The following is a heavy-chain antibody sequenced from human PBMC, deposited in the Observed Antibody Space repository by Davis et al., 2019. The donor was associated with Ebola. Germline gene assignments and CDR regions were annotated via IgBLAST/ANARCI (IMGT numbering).Heavy chain of an antibody. CDR3: ARDLPGGDWYFDL. D-gene: IGHD1-14*01. CDR1: GFTFSSYA. V-gene: IGHV3-30*04. CDR2: ISYDGRNK. J-gene: IGHJ2*01. Sequence: GGSLRLSCAASGFTFSSYAMHWVRQAPGKGLEWVAVISYDGRNKYYADSVKGRFTISRDNSKNTLYLQMSSLRAEDTAVYYCARDLPGGDWYFDLWGRGTLVTVSS.